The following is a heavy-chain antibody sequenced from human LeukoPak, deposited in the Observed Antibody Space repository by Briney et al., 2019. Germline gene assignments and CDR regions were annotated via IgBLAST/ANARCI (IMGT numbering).Heavy chain of an antibody. CDR3: ARDGGQQMEKFDY. CDR1: GFTFSTYG. CDR2: IWYDGNYK. J-gene: IGHJ4*02. V-gene: IGHV3-33*01. Sequence: PGRSLRLSCVASGFTFSTYGMHWVRQAPGKGLEWVALIWYDGNYKYYADSVKGRFTISSDNSKNTLYLQMNSLRVEDTAVYYCARDGGQQMEKFDYWGQGTLVTVSS. D-gene: IGHD6-13*01.